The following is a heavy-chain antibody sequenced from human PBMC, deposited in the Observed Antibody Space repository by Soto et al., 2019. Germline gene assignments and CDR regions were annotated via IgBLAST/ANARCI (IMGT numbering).Heavy chain of an antibody. CDR2: IIPIFGTT. D-gene: IGHD6-19*01. Sequence: QVQLVQSGAEVKKPGSSVKVSCKASGGTFSSNAISWVRQAPGQGLEWMGGIIPIFGTTNYAQKFQGRVTITADESTSTAYMELSSLRSEDTAVYYCARDKGYSSDWRYYYYGMDVWGQGTTVTVSS. CDR1: GGTFSSNA. J-gene: IGHJ6*02. V-gene: IGHV1-69*12. CDR3: ARDKGYSSDWRYYYYGMDV.